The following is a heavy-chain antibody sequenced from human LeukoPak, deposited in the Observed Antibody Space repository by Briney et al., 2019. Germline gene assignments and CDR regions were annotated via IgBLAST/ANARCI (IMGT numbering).Heavy chain of an antibody. CDR2: ISGSGGST. V-gene: IGHV3-23*01. J-gene: IGHJ5*02. D-gene: IGHD3-16*01. Sequence: GGSLRLSCAASGFTFSSYAMSWVRQAPGKGLEWVSAISGSGGSTYYADSVKGRFTISRDNSKNTLCLQMNSLRAEDTAVYYCAKFPPDYDYVWGTASFDPWGQGTLVTVSS. CDR3: AKFPPDYDYVWGTASFDP. CDR1: GFTFSSYA.